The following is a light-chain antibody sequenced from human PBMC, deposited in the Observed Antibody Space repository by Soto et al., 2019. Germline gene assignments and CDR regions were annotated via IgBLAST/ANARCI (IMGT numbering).Light chain of an antibody. J-gene: IGKJ1*01. CDR2: GAS. CDR1: QTISTY. CDR3: QQSFSTPRT. V-gene: IGKV1-39*01. Sequence: DIQMTQSPSPLSAPVRDRATITCRASQTISTYLNWYQQKPGKAPKLLIYGASSLQSGVPSRFSGSGSGTDFTLTMSSLQPEDFGTYYCQQSFSTPRTFGQGTKVEIK.